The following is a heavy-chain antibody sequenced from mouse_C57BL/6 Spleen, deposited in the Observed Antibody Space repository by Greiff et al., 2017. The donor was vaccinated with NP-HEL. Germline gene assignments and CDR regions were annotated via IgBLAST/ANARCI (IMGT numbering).Heavy chain of an antibody. CDR1: GFNIKNTY. CDR2: IDTANGNT. CDR3: APYYYGSSYGYFDV. J-gene: IGHJ1*03. V-gene: IGHV14-3*01. Sequence: DVKLQESVTELVRPGASVKLSCTTSGFNIKNTYMHWVKQRPEQGLEWIGRIDTANGNTKFDPKFQGKATITADTSSSTAYLQLSSLTSEDTAIYYCAPYYYGSSYGYFDVWGTGTTVTVSS. D-gene: IGHD1-1*01.